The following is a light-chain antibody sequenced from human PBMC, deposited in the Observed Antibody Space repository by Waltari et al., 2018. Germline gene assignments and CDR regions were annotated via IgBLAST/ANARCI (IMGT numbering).Light chain of an antibody. CDR1: NLRDKT. CDR2: DTT. J-gene: IGLJ2*01. V-gene: IGLV3-21*03. Sequence: SYVLTQPPSVSVAPGKTARISCAGQNLRDKTGYWYQQKPGQAPVVVIYDTTVRPSGVPDRISGSDPATLTIARVEAGDEADYYCQVWDDTDDHPVFGGGTRLTVL. CDR3: QVWDDTDDHPV.